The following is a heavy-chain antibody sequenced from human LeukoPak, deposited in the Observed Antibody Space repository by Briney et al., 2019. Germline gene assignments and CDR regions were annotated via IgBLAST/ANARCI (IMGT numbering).Heavy chain of an antibody. CDR3: ARDGFYSNYGLDY. Sequence: GGSLRLSCAASGFTFSSYSTHWVRQAPGKGLEWVAIISNDGTNKYYADSVKGRFTISRDNSKNTLYLQMNGLRAEDTAVYYCARDGFYSNYGLDYWGQGTLVTVSS. J-gene: IGHJ4*02. CDR1: GFTFSSYS. D-gene: IGHD4-11*01. CDR2: ISNDGTNK. V-gene: IGHV3-30*04.